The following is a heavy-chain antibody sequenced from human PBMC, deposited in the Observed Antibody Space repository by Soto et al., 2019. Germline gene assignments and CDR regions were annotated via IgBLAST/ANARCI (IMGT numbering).Heavy chain of an antibody. CDR2: IYYSGST. J-gene: IGHJ5*02. CDR3: AREGYSSSSGFDP. D-gene: IGHD6-6*01. V-gene: IGHV4-31*03. CDR1: GGSISSGGYY. Sequence: QVQLQESGPGLVKPSQTLSLTCTVSGGSISSGGYYWSWIRQHPGKGLEWIGYIYYSGSTYYNPSLKSRVTISVDTSKTQFSLKLSSVTAADTAVYYCAREGYSSSSGFDPWGQGTLVTVSS.